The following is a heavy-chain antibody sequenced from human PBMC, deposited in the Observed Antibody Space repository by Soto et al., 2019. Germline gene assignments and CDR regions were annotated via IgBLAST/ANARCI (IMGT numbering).Heavy chain of an antibody. D-gene: IGHD6-19*01. Sequence: PGASLRLSCAASGFTFSSYAMHWVRQAPGKGLEWVAVISYDGSNKYYADYVKGRFTISRDNSKNTLYLQMKSLRAEDTAVYYCARLTAVAPVGNDYWGKGPQFNDSS. V-gene: IGHV3-30-3*01. CDR3: ARLTAVAPVGNDY. CDR1: GFTFSSYA. CDR2: ISYDGSNK. J-gene: IGHJ4*02.